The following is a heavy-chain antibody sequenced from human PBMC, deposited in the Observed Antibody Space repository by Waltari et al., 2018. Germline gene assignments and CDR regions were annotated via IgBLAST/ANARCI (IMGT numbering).Heavy chain of an antibody. CDR3: ARDVEYSSSWEVVDY. CDR1: GYTFTGYY. V-gene: IGHV1-2*06. CDR2: INPNSGGT. Sequence: QVQLVQSGAEVKKPGASVKVSCKASGYTFTGYYMHWVRQAPGQGLEWMGRINPNSGGTNYAQKFQGRVTMTRDTSISTAYMELSRLRSDDTAVYYCARDVEYSSSWEVVDYWGQGTLVTVSS. J-gene: IGHJ4*02. D-gene: IGHD6-13*01.